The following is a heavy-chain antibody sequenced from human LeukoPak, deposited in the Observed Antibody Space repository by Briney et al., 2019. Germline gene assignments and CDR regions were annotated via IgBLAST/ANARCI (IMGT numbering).Heavy chain of an antibody. J-gene: IGHJ4*02. D-gene: IGHD5-12*01. Sequence: GGSLRLSCAASGFTFSNYNMNWVRQAPVKGLEWVSYISSSSDAIYYADSVKGRFTISRDNAKNSLYLQMNSLRAEDTAVYFCARDFFVDSFWGQGTLVTVSS. CDR1: GFTFSNYN. V-gene: IGHV3-48*04. CDR3: ARDFFVDSF. CDR2: ISSSSDAI.